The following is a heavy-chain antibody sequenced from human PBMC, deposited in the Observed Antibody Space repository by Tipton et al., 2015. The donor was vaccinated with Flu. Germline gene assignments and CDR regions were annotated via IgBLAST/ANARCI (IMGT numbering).Heavy chain of an antibody. CDR1: GGSFNNYY. J-gene: IGHJ1*01. CDR3: AREGGSDSWYDFQH. CDR2: IFTSGST. V-gene: IGHV4-4*07. D-gene: IGHD2-15*01. Sequence: TLSLTCIVSGGSFNNYYWSWIRQPAGKGLEWIGRIFTSGSTNYSPSLRSRLTISIDTSKNQFSLNLTSVTAADTAVYYCAREGGSDSWYDFQHWGPGTLVTVSS.